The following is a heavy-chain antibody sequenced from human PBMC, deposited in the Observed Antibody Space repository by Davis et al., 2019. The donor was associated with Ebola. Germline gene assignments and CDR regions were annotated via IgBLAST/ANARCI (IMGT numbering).Heavy chain of an antibody. D-gene: IGHD2-21*02. CDR1: GFTFSSYS. CDR2: ISSSSSYI. Sequence: PGGSLRLSCAASGFTFSSYSMNWVRQAPGKGLEWVSSISSSSSYIYYADSVKGRFTISRDNAKNSLYLQMDSLRAEDTAVYYCARDQGGDLEIYYYYGMDVWGQGTTVTVSS. V-gene: IGHV3-21*01. J-gene: IGHJ6*02. CDR3: ARDQGGDLEIYYYYGMDV.